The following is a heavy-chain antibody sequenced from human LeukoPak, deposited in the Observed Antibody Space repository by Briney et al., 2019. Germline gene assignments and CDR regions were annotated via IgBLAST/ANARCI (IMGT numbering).Heavy chain of an antibody. CDR1: GYTFTGYY. CDR2: INPSGGST. V-gene: IGHV1-46*01. CDR3: ARDLSLGGATSHAFDI. J-gene: IGHJ3*02. D-gene: IGHD1-26*01. Sequence: ASVKVSCKASGYTFTGYYMHWVRQAPGQGLEWMGIINPSGGSTSYAQKFQGRVTMTRDMSTSTVYMELSSLRSEDTAVYYCARDLSLGGATSHAFDIWGQGTMVTVSS.